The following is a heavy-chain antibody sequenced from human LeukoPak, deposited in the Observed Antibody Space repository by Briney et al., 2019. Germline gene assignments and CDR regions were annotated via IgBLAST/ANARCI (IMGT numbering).Heavy chain of an antibody. CDR3: ATSGTVDY. Sequence: GGSLRLSCAASGFTFSSYSMNWVRQAPGKGLEWVSSISSSSSYIYYADSVKGRFTISRDNSKNTLYLQMNSLRAEDTAVYYCATSGTVDYWGQGTLVTVSS. D-gene: IGHD3-10*01. CDR1: GFTFSSYS. CDR2: ISSSSSYI. V-gene: IGHV3-21*01. J-gene: IGHJ4*02.